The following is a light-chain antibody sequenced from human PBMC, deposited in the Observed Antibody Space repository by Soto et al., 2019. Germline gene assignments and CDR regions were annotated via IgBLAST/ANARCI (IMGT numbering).Light chain of an antibody. J-gene: IGKJ1*01. CDR2: AAS. CDR3: QQRSNWPPWT. CDR1: QSVSSY. Sequence: EIVLTQSPATLSLSPGERATLSCRASQSVSSYLAWYQHKPGQAPRLLIYAASNRATGIPARFSGSGSGTDFTLTISSLEPEDFAVYYCQQRSNWPPWTFGQGTKVDIK. V-gene: IGKV3-11*01.